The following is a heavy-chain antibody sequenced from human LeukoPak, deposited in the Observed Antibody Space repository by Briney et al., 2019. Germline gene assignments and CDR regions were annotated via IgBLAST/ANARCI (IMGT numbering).Heavy chain of an antibody. V-gene: IGHV1-46*01. CDR2: ISPSGGST. Sequence: ASVKVSCKAFGYTFTGYWMHWVRQAPGQGPEWMGVISPSGGSTIYAQKLQGRVTMTTDTSTSTAYMELRSLRSDDTAVYYCARDPRFGDYADAFDIWGQGTMVTVSS. CDR1: GYTFTGYW. CDR3: ARDPRFGDYADAFDI. D-gene: IGHD4-17*01. J-gene: IGHJ3*02.